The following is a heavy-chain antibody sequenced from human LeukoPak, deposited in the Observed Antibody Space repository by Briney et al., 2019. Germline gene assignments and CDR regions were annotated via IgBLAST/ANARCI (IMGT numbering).Heavy chain of an antibody. CDR3: AATTVTALFDY. J-gene: IGHJ4*02. Sequence: RASVKVSCKASGYTFTGYYMHWVRQAPGQGLEWMGWINPNSGGTNYAQTFQGRVTMTRDTSISTAYMELNRLRSDDTAVYYCAATTVTALFDYWGQGTLVTVSS. CDR2: INPNSGGT. V-gene: IGHV1-2*02. D-gene: IGHD4-17*01. CDR1: GYTFTGYY.